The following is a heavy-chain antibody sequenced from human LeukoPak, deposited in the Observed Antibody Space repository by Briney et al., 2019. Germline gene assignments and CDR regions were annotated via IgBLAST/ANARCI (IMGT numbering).Heavy chain of an antibody. CDR2: ISAYNGNT. CDR3: ARGFGSYFYFEY. CDR1: GYTFSSHG. J-gene: IGHJ4*02. Sequence: GASVKVSCKASGYTFSSHGISWVRQAPGQGLEWVGWISAYNGNTNYAQKLQGRVTVTTDTSTSTAYVELTSLRSDDTAVYYCARGFGSYFYFEYWGQGTLVTVSS. V-gene: IGHV1-18*01. D-gene: IGHD1-26*01.